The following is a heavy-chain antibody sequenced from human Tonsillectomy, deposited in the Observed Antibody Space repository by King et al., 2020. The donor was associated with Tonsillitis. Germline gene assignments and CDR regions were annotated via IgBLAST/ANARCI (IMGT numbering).Heavy chain of an antibody. V-gene: IGHV1-3*01. CDR2: INADNGGT. J-gene: IGHJ6*02. CDR3: ARDEDV. Sequence: VQLVQSGAEVKKPGASVKVSCTASGYTFTSYNIHWVRQAPGQRLEWMGWINADNGGTIYSPNFQGRVTITRDTSASTACMELSSLRSEDTAVYYCARDEDVWGQGTTVTVSS. CDR1: GYTFTSYN.